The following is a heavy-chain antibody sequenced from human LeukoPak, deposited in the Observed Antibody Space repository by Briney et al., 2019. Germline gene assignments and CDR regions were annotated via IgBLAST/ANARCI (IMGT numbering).Heavy chain of an antibody. V-gene: IGHV3-15*01. CDR1: GFTATSRFTFTKAW. D-gene: IGHD6-13*01. CDR2: IKSQIDGGTA. CDR3: ATDKQASPDY. J-gene: IGHJ4*02. Sequence: GGSLRLSCAASGFTATSRFTFTKAWMSWVRQAPGKGLEWVARIKSQIDGGTANYSAPVKGRFTISRDDSKNTLYLQMDSLKIEDTALHFCATDKQASPDYWGQGTLVTVSS.